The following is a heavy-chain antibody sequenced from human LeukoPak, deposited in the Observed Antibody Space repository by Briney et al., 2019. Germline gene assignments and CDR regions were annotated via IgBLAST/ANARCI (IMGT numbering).Heavy chain of an antibody. J-gene: IGHJ3*02. CDR2: INSDGSST. CDR1: GFTFSSYW. Sequence: GGSLRLSCAASGFTFSSYWTHWVRQAPGKGLVWVSRINSDGSSTSYADSVKGRFTISRDNAKNTLYLQMNSLRAEDTAVYYCARDPYDFWSGYLGGDAFDIWGQGTMVTVSS. D-gene: IGHD3-3*01. CDR3: ARDPYDFWSGYLGGDAFDI. V-gene: IGHV3-74*01.